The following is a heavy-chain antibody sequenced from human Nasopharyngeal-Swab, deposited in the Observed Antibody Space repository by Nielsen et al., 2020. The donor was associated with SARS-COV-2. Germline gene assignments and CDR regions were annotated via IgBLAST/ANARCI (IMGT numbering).Heavy chain of an antibody. Sequence: AAGKAPCKASGYIVTHYAMNGERKDPGQGLEWLGWINTNTGNPTYAQGFTGRFVFSLDTSVSTAYLQISSLKPEDTAVYYCARYYASGWSHFDHWGQGSLVTVSS. CDR2: INTNTGNP. J-gene: IGHJ4*02. CDR1: GYIVTHYA. CDR3: ARYYASGWSHFDH. D-gene: IGHD6-19*01. V-gene: IGHV7-4-1*02.